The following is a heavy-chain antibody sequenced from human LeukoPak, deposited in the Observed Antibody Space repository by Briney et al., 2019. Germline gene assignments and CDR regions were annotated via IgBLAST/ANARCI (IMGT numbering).Heavy chain of an antibody. D-gene: IGHD1-26*01. V-gene: IGHV3-23*01. CDR1: GFTFSSYA. CDR2: IPGSGDST. CDR3: AIRSGVSYGYFDY. Sequence: GGSLRLSCAASGFTFSSYAMSWVRQAPGKGLEWVSAIPGSGDSTNYADSVKGRFTISRDNSKNTLYLQMNSLRAEDTAVYYCAIRSGVSYGYFDYWSQGTLVTVSS. J-gene: IGHJ4*02.